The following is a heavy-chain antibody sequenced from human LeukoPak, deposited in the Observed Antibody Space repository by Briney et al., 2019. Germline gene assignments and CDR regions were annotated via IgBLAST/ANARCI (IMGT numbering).Heavy chain of an antibody. CDR3: AKDGSGSFWQLYFDY. Sequence: PGGSLRLSCAASRFTFSSYAMSWVRPAPGKGLEGVSVISATDGSTYYADSLKGRFTISRDNSKNTLYLQMNSLRAEDTAVYFCAKDGSGSFWQLYFDYWGQGTLVTVSS. CDR1: RFTFSSYA. V-gene: IGHV3-23*01. D-gene: IGHD3-10*01. CDR2: ISATDGST. J-gene: IGHJ4*02.